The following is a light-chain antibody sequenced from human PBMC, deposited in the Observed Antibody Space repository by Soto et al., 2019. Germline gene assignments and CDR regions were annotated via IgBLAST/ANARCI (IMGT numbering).Light chain of an antibody. J-gene: IGLJ2*01. CDR2: DVT. Sequence: QSALTQPASVSGSPGQSITISCTGTSSDVGAYDFVSWYQHYPGKAPKLVTFDVTHRPPGISDRFFGSKSANTASLTISGLQAEDEAFYYCSSYTTRSTLVFGGGTKVTVL. CDR1: SSDVGAYDF. CDR3: SSYTTRSTLV. V-gene: IGLV2-14*01.